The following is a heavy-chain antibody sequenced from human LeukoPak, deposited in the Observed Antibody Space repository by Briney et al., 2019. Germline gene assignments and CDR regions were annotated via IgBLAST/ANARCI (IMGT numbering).Heavy chain of an antibody. CDR3: AGWGIVAAGTVGY. CDR2: IYSIGST. V-gene: IGHV4-39*02. J-gene: IGHJ4*02. Sequence: PSETLSLTCTVSGGSISSSSYYWGWIRQPPGKGLEWVGSIYSIGSTYYNPSLESRVTISVDTSKNHFSLKLSSVTAADTAVYYCAGWGIVAAGTVGYWGQGTLVTVSS. D-gene: IGHD6-13*01. CDR1: GGSISSSSYY.